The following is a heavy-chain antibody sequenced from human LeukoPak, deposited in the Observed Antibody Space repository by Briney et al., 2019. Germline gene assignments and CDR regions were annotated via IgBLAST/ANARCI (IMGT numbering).Heavy chain of an antibody. CDR2: IWYDGSNK. D-gene: IGHD3-22*01. Sequence: GGSLRLSCAASGFTFSSYGMHWVRQAPGKGLEWVAVIWYDGSNKYYADSVKGRFTISRDNSKNTLYLQMNSLRAEDTAVYYCANSLGDSSGHGSRSSYWYFDLWGRGTLVTVSS. CDR3: ANSLGDSSGHGSRSSYWYFDL. J-gene: IGHJ2*01. V-gene: IGHV3-30*02. CDR1: GFTFSSYG.